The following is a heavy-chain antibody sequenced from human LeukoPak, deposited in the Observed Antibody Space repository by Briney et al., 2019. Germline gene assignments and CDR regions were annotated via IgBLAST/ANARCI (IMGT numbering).Heavy chain of an antibody. D-gene: IGHD3-22*01. CDR3: ARYDYDSSGYYADAFDI. Sequence: SDTLSLTCTVSGGSISSYYWSWIRQPTGKGLECIGYNYYSGSTYYNPSLKSRVTISVDTSKNQFSLKLSSVTAADTAVYYCARYDYDSSGYYADAFDIWGQGTMVTVSS. J-gene: IGHJ3*02. CDR2: NYYSGST. CDR1: GGSISSYY. V-gene: IGHV4-59*07.